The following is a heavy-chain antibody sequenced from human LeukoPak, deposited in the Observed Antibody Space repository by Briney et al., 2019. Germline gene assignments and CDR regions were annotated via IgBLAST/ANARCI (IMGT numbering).Heavy chain of an antibody. D-gene: IGHD5/OR15-5a*01. J-gene: IGHJ5*02. CDR1: GASISSSF. CDR2: IYYTGST. CDR3: ARRMTVSATNWFDP. Sequence: SETLSLTCTVSGASISSSFWTWIRQSPGKGLEWLAYIYYTGSTNLNPSLKSRLTISVDTSKNQFSLRLSSVTAADTAIYYCARRMTVSATNWFDPWGQGALVTVSS. V-gene: IGHV4-59*01.